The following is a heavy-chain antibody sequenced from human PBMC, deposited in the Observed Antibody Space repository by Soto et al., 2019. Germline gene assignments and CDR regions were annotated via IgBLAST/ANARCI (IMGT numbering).Heavy chain of an antibody. CDR1: GFALIEN. CDR2: ISNSGTAT. Sequence: QVQLVESGGGLVRPGESLRLSCTASGFALIENMGWIRQAPGRGLECIAYISNSGTATYYTDSVKGRFTVSRDHAENSLYLQMNSLTADDTAVYYCARDYSNKGFDYWGQGTLVTVSS. CDR3: ARDYSNKGFDY. D-gene: IGHD4-4*01. J-gene: IGHJ4*02. V-gene: IGHV3-11*01.